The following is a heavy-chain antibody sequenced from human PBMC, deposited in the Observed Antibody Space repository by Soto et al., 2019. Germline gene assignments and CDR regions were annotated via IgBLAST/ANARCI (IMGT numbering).Heavy chain of an antibody. J-gene: IGHJ5*02. V-gene: IGHV1-69*08. CDR2: IIPIIGII. CDR1: GGTFSTYT. D-gene: IGHD4-4*01. Sequence: QVQLVQSGAEVKKPGSSVKVSCKASGGTFSTYTITWVRQAPGQGLEWMGRIIPIIGIINYAQKFQGRVTISADXXXGXPYMELTGLRSADTAVYYCAGDPDSHYNDSHASSYPWGQGTLVTVSS. CDR3: AGDPDSHYNDSHASSYP.